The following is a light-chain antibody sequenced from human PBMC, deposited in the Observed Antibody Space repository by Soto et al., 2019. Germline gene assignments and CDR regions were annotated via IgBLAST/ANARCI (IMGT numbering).Light chain of an antibody. Sequence: EIVMTQSPATLSVSPGERATLSCRASQSVISNLVWYQQRPGQAPRLLIYDASNTATGIPARFSGSGSGTDFTLTISSLEPEDLAVYYCQQRSNWTLTFGGGTKVDIK. J-gene: IGKJ4*01. V-gene: IGKV3-11*01. CDR1: QSVISN. CDR2: DAS. CDR3: QQRSNWTLT.